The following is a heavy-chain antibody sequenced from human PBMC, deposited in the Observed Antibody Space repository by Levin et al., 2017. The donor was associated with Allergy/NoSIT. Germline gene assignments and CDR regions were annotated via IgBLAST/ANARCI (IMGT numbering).Heavy chain of an antibody. J-gene: IGHJ6*02. CDR1: GYTFTSYF. Sequence: GESLKISCKASGYTFTSYFIHWVRQAPGQGLEWMGIINPSGGSTHYAQKFEGRVTMTTDTSTTTLYLELSSLRSEDTAVYFCARVGKGAAPLGYSYGMDVWGQGTTVTVSS. CDR2: INPSGGST. CDR3: ARVGKGAAPLGYSYGMDV. V-gene: IGHV1-46*01. D-gene: IGHD3-16*01.